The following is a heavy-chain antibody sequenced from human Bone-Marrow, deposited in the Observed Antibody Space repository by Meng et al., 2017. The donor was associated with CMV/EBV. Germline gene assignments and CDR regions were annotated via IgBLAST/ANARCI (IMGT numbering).Heavy chain of an antibody. Sequence: ASGFTFRSSALHWVRQAPGKGLEWVAFVRFDGTDKYYGDSVKGRFAISRDNSKDTLYLQMNNLRAEDTAVYYCAKDRVFGVENWFDPWGQGTLVTVSS. V-gene: IGHV3-30*02. J-gene: IGHJ5*01. D-gene: IGHD3-3*01. CDR1: GFTFRSSA. CDR2: VRFDGTDK. CDR3: AKDRVFGVENWFDP.